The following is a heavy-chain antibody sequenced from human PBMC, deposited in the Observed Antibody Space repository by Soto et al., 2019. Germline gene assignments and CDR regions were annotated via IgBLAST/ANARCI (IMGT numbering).Heavy chain of an antibody. D-gene: IGHD3-16*01. J-gene: IGHJ4*02. Sequence: GGSLRLSCAASGFTFSNYWMQWVRQAPGKGLVWVSRIHSDGSSTNYADSVKGRFTISRDNAKNTLYLQMNSLRVEDTAVYYCARVVHVYDSHRDYWGQGTLVTVSS. CDR3: ARVVHVYDSHRDY. CDR1: GFTFSNYW. V-gene: IGHV3-74*01. CDR2: IHSDGSST.